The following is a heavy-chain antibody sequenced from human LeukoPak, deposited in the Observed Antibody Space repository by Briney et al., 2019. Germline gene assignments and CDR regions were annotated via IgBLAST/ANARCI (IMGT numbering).Heavy chain of an antibody. V-gene: IGHV4-30-2*01. J-gene: IGHJ4*02. D-gene: IGHD3-22*01. CDR2: IYHSGST. Sequence: PSETLSLTCTVSGGSISSGGYYWSWIRQPPGKGLEWIGYIYHSGSTYYNPSLKSRVTISVDRSKNQFSLKLSSVTAADTAVYYCARVGGAYYYDSSGYLIDYWGQGTLVTVSS. CDR1: GGSISSGGYY. CDR3: ARVGGAYYYDSSGYLIDY.